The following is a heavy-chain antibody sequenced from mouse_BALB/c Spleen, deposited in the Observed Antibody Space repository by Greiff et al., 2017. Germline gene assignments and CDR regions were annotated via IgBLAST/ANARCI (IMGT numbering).Heavy chain of an antibody. CDR2: IYPGDGDT. CDR3: ARWGYDVTAYYYAMDY. CDR1: GYAFSSSW. Sequence: QVQLQQSGPELVKPGASVKISCKASGYAFSSSWMNWVKQRPGQGLEWIGRIYPGDGDTNYNGKFKGKATLTADKSSSTAYMQLSSLTSVDSAVYFCARWGYDVTAYYYAMDYWGQGTSVTVSS. V-gene: IGHV1-82*01. J-gene: IGHJ4*01. D-gene: IGHD2-14*01.